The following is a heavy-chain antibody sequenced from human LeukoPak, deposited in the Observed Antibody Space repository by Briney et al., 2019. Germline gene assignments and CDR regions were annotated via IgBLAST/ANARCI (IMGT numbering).Heavy chain of an antibody. CDR3: ASLVVPAAIHDYYYGMDV. Sequence: GGSLRLSCAASGFTFSDYYMSWIRQAPGKGLEWVSYISSSGSTIYYADSVKGRFTISRDNAKNSLYLQMNNLRAEDTAVYYCASLVVPAAIHDYYYGMDVWGQGTTVTVSS. J-gene: IGHJ6*02. D-gene: IGHD2-2*02. CDR1: GFTFSDYY. CDR2: ISSSGSTI. V-gene: IGHV3-11*01.